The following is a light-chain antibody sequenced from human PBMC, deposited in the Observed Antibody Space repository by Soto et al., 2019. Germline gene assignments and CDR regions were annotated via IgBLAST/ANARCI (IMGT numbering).Light chain of an antibody. CDR2: EVN. CDR3: KSYTGINNWV. J-gene: IGLJ3*02. CDR1: SSDVGGYNY. V-gene: IGLV2-8*01. Sequence: QSALTQPPSASGSPGQSVTISCTGTSSDVGGYNYVSWYQQHPGKAPKVMIYEVNKRPSGVPDRFSGSKSGNTASLTVSGLQAEDEADYYCKSYTGINNWVFGGGTKPTVL.